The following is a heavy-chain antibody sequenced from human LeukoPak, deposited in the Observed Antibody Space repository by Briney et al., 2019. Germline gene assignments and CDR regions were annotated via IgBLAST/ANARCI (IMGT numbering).Heavy chain of an antibody. Sequence: GGSLRLSCAASGFTFSSYAMSWVRQAPGKGLEWISAISDSGGSTYYADSVKGRFTISRDNSKNTLYLQMSSLRAEDTAVYYCAKVLEIVASPDYWGQGTLVTVSS. J-gene: IGHJ4*02. D-gene: IGHD3-22*01. V-gene: IGHV3-23*01. CDR2: ISDSGGST. CDR3: AKVLEIVASPDY. CDR1: GFTFSSYA.